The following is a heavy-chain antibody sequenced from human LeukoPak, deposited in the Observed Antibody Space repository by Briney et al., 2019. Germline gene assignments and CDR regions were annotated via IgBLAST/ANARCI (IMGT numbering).Heavy chain of an antibody. CDR3: ARAVRGHYYFVY. J-gene: IGHJ4*02. V-gene: IGHV4-38-2*01. Sequence: SETLSLTCAVCGYSISSGYYWGWIRQPPGEGLEGSGSVYHSGSTFYNPSLASRVTISGDTSKNHLPLKLSSVTAADTAVYYCARAVRGHYYFVYWGQGTLVTVSS. D-gene: IGHD3/OR15-3a*01. CDR2: VYHSGST. CDR1: GYSISSGYY.